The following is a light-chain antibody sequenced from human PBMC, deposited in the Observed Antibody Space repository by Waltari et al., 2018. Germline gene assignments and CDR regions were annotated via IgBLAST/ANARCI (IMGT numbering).Light chain of an antibody. CDR3: AAWDDALNGRV. Sequence: QSVLAQPPSASGTPGQRVTISCSGSSSNIGGNGVSWYQQLPGTAPKLLTHTNDQRPSGVPDRFSASKSGTSASLAISGLQSEDEAHYFCAAWDDALNGRVFGGGTKVTVL. CDR1: SSNIGGNG. CDR2: TND. V-gene: IGLV1-44*01. J-gene: IGLJ3*02.